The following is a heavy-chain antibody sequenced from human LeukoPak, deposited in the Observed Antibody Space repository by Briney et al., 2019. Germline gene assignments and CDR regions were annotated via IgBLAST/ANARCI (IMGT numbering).Heavy chain of an antibody. J-gene: IGHJ4*02. Sequence: SETLSLTCTVSGGSINSYYWSWIRQPAGKGLEWIGRIYTSGSTNYNPSLKSRVTMSVDTSKNQFSLKLSSVTAADTSVYYCAGNYDILTGVDYWGQGTLVTVSS. V-gene: IGHV4-4*07. CDR3: AGNYDILTGVDY. CDR2: IYTSGST. D-gene: IGHD3-9*01. CDR1: GGSINSYY.